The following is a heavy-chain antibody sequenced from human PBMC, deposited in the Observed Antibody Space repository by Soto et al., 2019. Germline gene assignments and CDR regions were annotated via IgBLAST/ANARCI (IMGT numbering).Heavy chain of an antibody. CDR1: GFTFSSYG. V-gene: IGHV3-33*01. D-gene: IGHD2-2*01. CDR2: IWYDGSNK. J-gene: IGHJ6*02. CDR3: ARGSDIVVVPAAMNYSGMDV. Sequence: QVQLVESGGGVVQPGRSLRLSCAASGFTFSSYGMHWVRQAPGKGLEWVAVIWYDGSNKYYADSVKGRFTISRDNSKNTLYLQMNSLRAEDTAVYYCARGSDIVVVPAAMNYSGMDVWGQGTTVTVSS.